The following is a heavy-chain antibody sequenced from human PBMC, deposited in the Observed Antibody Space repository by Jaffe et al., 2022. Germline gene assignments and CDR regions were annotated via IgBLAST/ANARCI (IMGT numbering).Heavy chain of an antibody. D-gene: IGHD3-3*01. CDR1: GFSLSTSGMC. CDR2: IDWDDDK. Sequence: QVTLRESGPALVKPTQTLTLTCTFSGFSLSTSGMCVSWIRQPPGKALEWLALIDWDDDKYYSTSLKTRLTISKDTSKNQVVLTMTNMDPVDTATYYCARTRGFYDFWSGSPTNYYFDYWGQGTLVTVSS. V-gene: IGHV2-70*01. CDR3: ARTRGFYDFWSGSPTNYYFDY. J-gene: IGHJ4*02.